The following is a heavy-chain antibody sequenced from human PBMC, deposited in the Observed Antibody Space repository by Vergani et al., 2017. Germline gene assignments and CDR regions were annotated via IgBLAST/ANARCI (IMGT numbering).Heavy chain of an antibody. Sequence: EVQLVQSGAEVKKPGESLKISCKGSGYSFTSYWIGWVRQMPGKGLEWMGIIYPGDSDTRYSPSFQGQVTISADKSISTAYLQWSSLKASDTAMYYCAKLLGSTTSPGSFYYYYMDVWGKGTTVTVSS. CDR2: IYPGDSDT. V-gene: IGHV5-51*01. CDR1: GYSFTSYW. CDR3: AKLLGSTTSPGSFYYYYMDV. D-gene: IGHD2-2*01. J-gene: IGHJ6*03.